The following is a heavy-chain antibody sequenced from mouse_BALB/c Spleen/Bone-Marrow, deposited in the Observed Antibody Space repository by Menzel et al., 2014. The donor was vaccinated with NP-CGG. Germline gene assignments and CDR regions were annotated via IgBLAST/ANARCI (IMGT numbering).Heavy chain of an antibody. CDR3: AREVYGSWFAY. D-gene: IGHD2-2*01. J-gene: IGHJ3*01. Sequence: VKVVESGAELARPGASVKMSCKASGYTFDYYTVQWVKQRPGQGLEWIGYINPSSGYTNYNQKFKDKATLTADKSSSTAYMQLSSLTSEDSAVYYCAREVYGSWFAYWGQGTLVTVSA. CDR1: GYTFDYYT. V-gene: IGHV1-4*01. CDR2: INPSSGYT.